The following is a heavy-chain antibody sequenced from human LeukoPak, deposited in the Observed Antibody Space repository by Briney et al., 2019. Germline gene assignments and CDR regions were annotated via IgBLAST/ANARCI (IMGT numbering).Heavy chain of an antibody. D-gene: IGHD6-13*01. J-gene: IGHJ4*02. CDR3: AGSSSWGRNFDY. CDR1: GGSISSYY. V-gene: IGHV4-4*07. CDR2: IYTSGST. Sequence: SETLSLTCTVSGGSISSYYWSWIRQPAGKGLEWIGRIYTSGSTNYNPSLKSRVTMSVDTSKNQFSLKLSSVTAADTAVYYCAGSSSWGRNFDYWGQGTLVTVSS.